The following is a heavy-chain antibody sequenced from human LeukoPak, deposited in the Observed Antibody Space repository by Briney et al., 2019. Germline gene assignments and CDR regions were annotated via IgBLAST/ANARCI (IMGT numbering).Heavy chain of an antibody. V-gene: IGHV3-23*01. CDR2: ISGSGGST. J-gene: IGHJ4*02. Sequence: GSLRLSCAASGFTVSSNYMSWVRPAPGKGLEWVSAISGSGGSTYYADSVKGRFTISRDNSKNTLYLQMNSLRAEDTAVYYCAKMGTLRFLELLDYWGQGTLVTVSS. D-gene: IGHD3-3*01. CDR1: GFTVSSNY. CDR3: AKMGTLRFLELLDY.